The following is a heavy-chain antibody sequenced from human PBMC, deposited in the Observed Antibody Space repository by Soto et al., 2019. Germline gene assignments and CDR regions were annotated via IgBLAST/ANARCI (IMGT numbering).Heavy chain of an antibody. CDR1: GGSISSGDYY. CDR2: IYYSGST. J-gene: IGHJ6*02. D-gene: IGHD3-22*01. CDR3: ARAAWDSSGYSCQLDV. V-gene: IGHV4-30-4*01. Sequence: PSETLSLTCTVSGGSISSGDYYWSWIRQPPGKGLEWIGYIYYSGSTYYNPSLKSRVTISVDTSKNQFSLKLSSVTAADTAVYYCARAAWDSSGYSCQLDVWGQGTTVTVYS.